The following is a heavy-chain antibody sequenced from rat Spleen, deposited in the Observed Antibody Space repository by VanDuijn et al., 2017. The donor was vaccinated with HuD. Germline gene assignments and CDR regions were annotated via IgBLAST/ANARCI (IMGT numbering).Heavy chain of an antibody. CDR2: ITNTGGSI. V-gene: IGHV5S23*01. CDR3: ARRHYGYTDYFDY. Sequence: EVQLVESGGGLEQPGRSLKLSCAASGFTFSNYGLAWVRQAPGKGLEWVASITNTGGSIYYPDSVKGRFNISRDNAQNTLYLQMNSLRSEDTATYYCARRHYGYTDYFDYWGQGVMVTVSS. J-gene: IGHJ2*01. D-gene: IGHD1-9*01. CDR1: GFTFSNYG.